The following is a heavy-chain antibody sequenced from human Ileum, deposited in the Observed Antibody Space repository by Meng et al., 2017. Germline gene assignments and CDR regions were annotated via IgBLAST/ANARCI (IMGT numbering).Heavy chain of an antibody. J-gene: IGHJ4*02. CDR1: GFTFSTSW. CDR3: ASSGSYGY. V-gene: IGHV3-74*03. Sequence: GGSLRLSCAASGFTFSTSWMNWVRQVPGKGLVWVSRINSDGSSTTYADSVKGRFTISRDNSKNTLYLQMNSLRAEDTAVYYCASSGSYGYWGQGTLVTVSS. CDR2: INSDGSST. D-gene: IGHD1-26*01.